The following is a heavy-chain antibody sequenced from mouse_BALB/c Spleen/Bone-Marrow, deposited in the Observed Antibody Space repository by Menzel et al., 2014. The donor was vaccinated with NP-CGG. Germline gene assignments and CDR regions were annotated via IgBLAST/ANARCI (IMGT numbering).Heavy chain of an antibody. J-gene: IGHJ3*01. CDR2: IDPANVNT. D-gene: IGHD1-1*01. V-gene: IGHV14-3*02. CDR1: DFNIKDAY. Sequence: EVQGVESGAELVKPGASVKLSCTASDFNIKDAYMHRVKQRPEQGLEWIGRIDPANVNTKYDTKFQGKATITADTSSNTAYLLLSSLTSEDTAVYYCAVYYYGRSSFAYWGQGTLVTVSA. CDR3: AVYYYGRSSFAY.